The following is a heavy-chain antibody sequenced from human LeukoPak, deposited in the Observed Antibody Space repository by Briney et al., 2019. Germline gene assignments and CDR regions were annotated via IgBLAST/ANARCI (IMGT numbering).Heavy chain of an antibody. J-gene: IGHJ4*02. CDR1: GFTFSNYA. CDR3: AQWGDYHILTGYYVSDY. CDR2: ITGSDGTT. Sequence: LGGSLRLSCAASGFTFSNYAMSWVRQAPGKGLEWVSAITGSDGTTYYADSVKGRFTISRDNSKNTLYLQMNSLRVEDTAVYYCAQWGDYHILTGYYVSDYWGQGTLVTVSS. D-gene: IGHD3-9*01. V-gene: IGHV3-23*01.